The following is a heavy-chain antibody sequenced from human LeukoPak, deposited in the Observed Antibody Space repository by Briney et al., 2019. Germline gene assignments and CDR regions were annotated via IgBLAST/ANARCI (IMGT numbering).Heavy chain of an antibody. CDR3: AKCYGSGSYYYMDV. CDR2: ISGSGGST. CDR1: GFTVRSNY. V-gene: IGHV3-23*01. Sequence: GGSLRLSCAASGFTVRSNYMSWVRQAPGKGLEWVSAISGSGGSTYYADSVKGRFTISRDNSKNTLYLQMNSLRAEDTAVYYCAKCYGSGSYYYMDVWGKGTTVTVSS. J-gene: IGHJ6*03. D-gene: IGHD3-10*01.